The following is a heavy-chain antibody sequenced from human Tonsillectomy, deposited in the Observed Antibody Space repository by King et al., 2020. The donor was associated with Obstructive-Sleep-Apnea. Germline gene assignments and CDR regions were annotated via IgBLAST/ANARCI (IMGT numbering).Heavy chain of an antibody. J-gene: IGHJ4*02. D-gene: IGHD3-10*01. CDR1: GFTFSSYN. CDR3: AGVSRSRFYGSGSYYPPDY. V-gene: IGHV3-48*04. Sequence: VQLVESGGGLVQPGGSLRLSCAASGFTFSSYNMNWVRQAPGRGLDWVSYISSSSSSIYYADSVRGRFTISRDNAKNSLYLQMNSLRAEDTAVYYCAGVSRSRFYGSGSYYPPDYWGQGTLVTVSS. CDR2: ISSSSSSI.